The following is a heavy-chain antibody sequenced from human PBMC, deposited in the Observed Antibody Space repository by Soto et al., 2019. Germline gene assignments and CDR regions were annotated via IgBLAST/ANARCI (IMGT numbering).Heavy chain of an antibody. CDR2: INAGNGNT. CDR3: ARVRGDIVVVPAATPYYYYGMDV. V-gene: IGHV1-3*01. J-gene: IGHJ6*02. D-gene: IGHD2-2*01. Sequence: GASVKVSCKASGYTFTSYAMHWVRQAPGQRLEWMGWINAGNGNTKYSQKFQGRVTMTRDTSASTAYMELSSLRSDDTAVYYCARVRGDIVVVPAATPYYYYGMDVWGQGTTVTVSS. CDR1: GYTFTSYA.